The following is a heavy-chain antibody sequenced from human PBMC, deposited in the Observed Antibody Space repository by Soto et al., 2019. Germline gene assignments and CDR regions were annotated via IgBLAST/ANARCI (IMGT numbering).Heavy chain of an antibody. V-gene: IGHV3-66*04. CDR3: ARHVGFYWYFDL. D-gene: IGHD1-26*01. J-gene: IGHJ2*01. Sequence: GGSLRLSCAASGFTVSSSYMGWVRQAPGKGLEWVSSIYSGGNTYYADSVRGRFTISTDNSKDTLYIQMNSLRVDDTAMYYCARHVGFYWYFDLWGRGTLVTVSS. CDR2: IYSGGNT. CDR1: GFTVSSSY.